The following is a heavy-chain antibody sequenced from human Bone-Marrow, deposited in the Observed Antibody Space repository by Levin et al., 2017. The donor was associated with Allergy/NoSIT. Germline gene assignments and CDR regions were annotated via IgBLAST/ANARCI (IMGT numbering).Heavy chain of an antibody. D-gene: IGHD6-19*01. CDR1: GFTFSTYS. Sequence: SCAASGFTFSTYSMNWVRQAPGKGLEWVSSISSRSNYKYYADSVQGRFTISRDNAENSLFLQITGLRVEDTAIYYCARDRTPVAGNALDYWGQGTLVTVSS. J-gene: IGHJ4*02. V-gene: IGHV3-21*01. CDR3: ARDRTPVAGNALDY. CDR2: ISSRSNYK.